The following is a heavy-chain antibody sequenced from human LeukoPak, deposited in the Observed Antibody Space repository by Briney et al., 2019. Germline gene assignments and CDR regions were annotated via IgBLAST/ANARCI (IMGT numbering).Heavy chain of an antibody. D-gene: IGHD4-17*01. CDR3: ARGDYDDYYYYMDV. J-gene: IGHJ6*03. CDR1: GYTFTGYY. CDR2: INPNSGGT. Sequence: ASVKVSCKASGYTFTGYYMHWVRQAPGQGLEWMGWINPNSGGTNYAQKFQGRVTMTRDTSISTAYMELSRLRSEDTAVYYCARGDYDDYYYYMDVWGKGTTVTISS. V-gene: IGHV1-2*02.